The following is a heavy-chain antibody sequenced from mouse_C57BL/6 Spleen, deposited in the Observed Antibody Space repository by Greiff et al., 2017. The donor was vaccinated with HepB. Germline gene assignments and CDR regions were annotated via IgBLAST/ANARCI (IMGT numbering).Heavy chain of an antibody. V-gene: IGHV1-82*01. CDR1: GYAFSSSW. Sequence: VQRVESGPELVKPGASVKISCKASGYAFSSSWMNWVKQRPGKGLEWIGRIYPGDGDTNYNGKFKGKATLTADKSSSTAYMQLSSLTSEDSAVYFCAIRGWFAYWGQGTLVTVSA. CDR3: AIRGWFAY. D-gene: IGHD3-2*02. CDR2: IYPGDGDT. J-gene: IGHJ3*01.